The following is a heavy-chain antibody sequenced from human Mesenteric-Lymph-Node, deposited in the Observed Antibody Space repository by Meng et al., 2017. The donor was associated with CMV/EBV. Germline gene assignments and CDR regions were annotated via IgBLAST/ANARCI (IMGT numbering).Heavy chain of an antibody. CDR3: ARDSPII. CDR1: GGSISSSSYY. CDR2: IYYSGST. Sequence: GSLRLSCTVSGGSISSSSYYWGWIRQPPGKGLEWIGSIYYSGSTYYNPSLKSRVTISVDTSKNQFSLQLSSVTAADTAVYYCARDSPIIWGQGTLVTVSS. J-gene: IGHJ4*02. V-gene: IGHV4-39*02.